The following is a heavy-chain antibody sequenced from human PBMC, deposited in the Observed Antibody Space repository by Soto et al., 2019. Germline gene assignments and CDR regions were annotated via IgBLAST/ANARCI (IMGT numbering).Heavy chain of an antibody. CDR2: IYYSGST. V-gene: IGHV4-59*01. J-gene: IGHJ3*02. CDR1: GGSISNYY. Sequence: QVQLQESGPGLVKPSETLSLTCTVSGGSISNYYWTWIRQPPGKGLEWIGYIYYSGSTNYNPSLKRRVTISVDTSKNQFSLKLSSVTAADTAVYYCARVWGGAFDIWGQGTMVTVSS. CDR3: ARVWGGAFDI. D-gene: IGHD3-10*01.